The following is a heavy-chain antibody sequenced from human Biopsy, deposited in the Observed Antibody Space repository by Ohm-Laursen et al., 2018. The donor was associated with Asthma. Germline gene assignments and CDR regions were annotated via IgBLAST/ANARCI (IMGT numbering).Heavy chain of an antibody. J-gene: IGHJ4*02. CDR3: ASDFPKDYVRYNYQF. CDR2: HGLEKGGT. Sequence: ASVKASCKISGYSLTVLSMHWVRQAPGQGLEWMGGHGLEKGGTVNARRYQGRVTMTEDTSTDRAYMELSSLSSNDTSVYYCASDFPKDYVRYNYQFWGQGTLVTVSS. D-gene: IGHD5-18*01. V-gene: IGHV1-24*01. CDR1: GYSLTVLS.